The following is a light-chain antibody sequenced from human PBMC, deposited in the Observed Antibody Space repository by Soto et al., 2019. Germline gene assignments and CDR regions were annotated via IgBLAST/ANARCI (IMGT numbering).Light chain of an antibody. Sequence: DIQMTQSPSTLSASVGDRVTITCRASQSSSWLAWYQQKPGKAPNLLIYKASSLDSLVPSRFSGSGSVTEFTLTISSLQPDDFATYYCQQYNSYPLTFGVGTKVEIK. J-gene: IGKJ4*01. CDR2: KAS. CDR3: QQYNSYPLT. CDR1: QSSSW. V-gene: IGKV1-5*03.